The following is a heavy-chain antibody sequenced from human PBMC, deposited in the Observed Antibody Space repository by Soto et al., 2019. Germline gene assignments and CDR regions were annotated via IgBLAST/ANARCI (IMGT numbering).Heavy chain of an antibody. CDR1: GFTVSSNY. J-gene: IGHJ3*02. Sequence: EVQLVETGGGLIQPGGSLRLSCAASGFTVSSNYMSWVRQAPGKGLEWVSVIYSGGRTYYADSVKGRFTISRDNSKNTQYRHMNSRRAEDTAVYYCAREDMTPVVWGAFDIWGQGTMVTVSS. CDR3: AREDMTPVVWGAFDI. V-gene: IGHV3-53*02. CDR2: IYSGGRT. D-gene: IGHD3-16*01.